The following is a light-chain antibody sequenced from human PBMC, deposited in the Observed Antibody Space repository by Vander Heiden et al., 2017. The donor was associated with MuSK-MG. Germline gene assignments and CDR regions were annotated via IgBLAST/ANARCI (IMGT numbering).Light chain of an antibody. Sequence: EIVMTQSPATLSVSPGERATLPCRASQSVSRNLAWYQQKPGQAPRLLIYGASTRATGIPARFSGSGYGTEFTLTISSRQSEDFAVYYCQQYKNWPLYTFGQGTKLEIK. V-gene: IGKV3-15*01. CDR1: QSVSRN. CDR2: GAS. CDR3: QQYKNWPLYT. J-gene: IGKJ2*01.